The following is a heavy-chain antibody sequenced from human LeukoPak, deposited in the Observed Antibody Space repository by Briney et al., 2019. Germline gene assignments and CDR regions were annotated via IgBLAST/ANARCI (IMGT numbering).Heavy chain of an antibody. CDR1: GYTFTGYY. J-gene: IGHJ4*02. CDR2: INPNSGGT. Sequence: ASVKVSCKASGYTFTGYYMHWVRQAPGQGLEWMGWINPNSGGTNYALKFQGRVTMTRDTSISTAYMELSRLRSDDTAVYYCARDINDSSGYYIDYWGQGTLVTVSS. D-gene: IGHD3-22*01. V-gene: IGHV1-2*02. CDR3: ARDINDSSGYYIDY.